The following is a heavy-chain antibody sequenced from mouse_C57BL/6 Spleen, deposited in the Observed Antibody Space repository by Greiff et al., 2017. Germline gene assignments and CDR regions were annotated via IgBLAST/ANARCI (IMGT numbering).Heavy chain of an antibody. J-gene: IGHJ2*01. Sequence: EVKLQQSGPELVKPGASVKISCKASGYTFTDYYMNWVKQSHGKSLEWIGDINPNNGGTSYNQKFKGKATLTVDKSSSTAYMELRSLTSEDSAVYYCARLDWEEDYWGQGTTLTVSS. D-gene: IGHD4-1*01. CDR3: ARLDWEEDY. V-gene: IGHV1-26*01. CDR2: INPNNGGT. CDR1: GYTFTDYY.